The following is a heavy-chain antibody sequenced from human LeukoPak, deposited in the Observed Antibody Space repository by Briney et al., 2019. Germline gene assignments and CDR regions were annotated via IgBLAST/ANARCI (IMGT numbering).Heavy chain of an antibody. D-gene: IGHD3-9*01. Sequence: GGSLRLSCAASGFTFSSYAMSWVRQAPGKGLEWVSAISGSGGSTYYADSVKGRFTISRDNSKNTLYLQMNSLRAEDTAVYYCAKDMHYDILTGYVSNYWGQGTLVTVSS. CDR3: AKDMHYDILTGYVSNY. CDR1: GFTFSSYA. V-gene: IGHV3-23*01. CDR2: ISGSGGST. J-gene: IGHJ4*02.